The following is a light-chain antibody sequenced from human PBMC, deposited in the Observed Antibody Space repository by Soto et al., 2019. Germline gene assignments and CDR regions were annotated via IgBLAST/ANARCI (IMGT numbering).Light chain of an antibody. J-gene: IGLJ2*01. V-gene: IGLV3-1*01. Sequence: SYELTQPPSVSVSPGQTASITCSGDKLGTKYACWYQQKPGQSPVLVIYQDTKRPSGIPERFASSNSGNTATLTIIGTQAMDEADYYCQAWDRSTVVFGGGTKLTVL. CDR2: QDT. CDR1: KLGTKY. CDR3: QAWDRSTVV.